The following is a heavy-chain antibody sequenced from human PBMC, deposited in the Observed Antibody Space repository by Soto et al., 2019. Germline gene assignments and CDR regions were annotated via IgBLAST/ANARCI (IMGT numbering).Heavy chain of an antibody. D-gene: IGHD3-22*01. CDR1: GGSISSGDYY. V-gene: IGHV4-30-4*01. CDR2: IYYSGST. J-gene: IGHJ4*02. CDR3: ARLDSPEYYFDY. Sequence: SETLSLTCTVSGGSISSGDYYWSWIRQPPGKGLEWIGYIYYSGSTYYNPSLKSRVTISVDTSKNQFSLKLSSVTAADTAVYYCARLDSPEYYFDYWGQGTLVTVSS.